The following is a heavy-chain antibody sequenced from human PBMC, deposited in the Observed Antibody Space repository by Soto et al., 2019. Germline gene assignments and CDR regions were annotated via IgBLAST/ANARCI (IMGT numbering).Heavy chain of an antibody. D-gene: IGHD5-18*01. CDR3: ARAVDTAMVKIWFDP. J-gene: IGHJ5*02. V-gene: IGHV1-46*01. CDR2: INPSGGST. CDR1: GYTFTSYY. Sequence: GASVKVSCKASGYTFTSYYMHWVRQAPGQGLEWMGIINPSGGSTSYAQKFQGRVTMTRDTSTSTVYMELSSLRSEDAAVYYCARAVDTAMVKIWFDPWGQGTLVTVSS.